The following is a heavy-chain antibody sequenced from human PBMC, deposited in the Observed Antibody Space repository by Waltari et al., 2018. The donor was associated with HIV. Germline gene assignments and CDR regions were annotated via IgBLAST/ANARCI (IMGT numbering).Heavy chain of an antibody. D-gene: IGHD1-26*01. Sequence: QEQLVETGGGAVQPGGSLRLSCAASAFSLRNFAMHWVLQAPGKGLEWVATISFDGALKHHAESVAGRFTVSRDNSKDMVFLQMSSLKPEDTAVYYCVRPKVGLTDYNYYYGLDVWGQGTTVTVSS. CDR1: AFSLRNFA. CDR2: ISFDGALK. CDR3: VRPKVGLTDYNYYYGLDV. V-gene: IGHV3-30-3*02. J-gene: IGHJ6*02.